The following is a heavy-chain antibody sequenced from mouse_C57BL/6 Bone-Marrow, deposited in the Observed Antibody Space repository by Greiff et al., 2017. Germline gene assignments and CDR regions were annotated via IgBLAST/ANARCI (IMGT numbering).Heavy chain of an antibody. J-gene: IGHJ3*01. CDR1: GFSLTSYG. CDR3: AKSTRVTGGFAY. V-gene: IGHV2-3*01. CDR2: IWGDGST. D-gene: IGHD2-2*01. Sequence: VKLVESGPGLVAPSQSLSITCTVSGFSLTSYGVSWVRQPPGKGLEWMGVIWGDGSTNYYSALISRLSISKDNSKSQVFLKLNSRQTDDAATYYCAKSTRVTGGFAYWGQGTLVTVSA.